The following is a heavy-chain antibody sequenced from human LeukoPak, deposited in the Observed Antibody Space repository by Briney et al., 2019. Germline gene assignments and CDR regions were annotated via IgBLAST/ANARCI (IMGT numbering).Heavy chain of an antibody. D-gene: IGHD3-22*01. CDR1: GGSISSYY. Sequence: SETLSLTCTVSGGSISSYYWSWIRQPPGKGLEWIGYIYYSGSTNYNPSPKSRVTISVDTSKNQFSLKLSSVTVADTAVYYCARHAQHYYDSSGYLDIWGQGTMVTVSS. V-gene: IGHV4-59*08. CDR3: ARHAQHYYDSSGYLDI. CDR2: IYYSGST. J-gene: IGHJ3*02.